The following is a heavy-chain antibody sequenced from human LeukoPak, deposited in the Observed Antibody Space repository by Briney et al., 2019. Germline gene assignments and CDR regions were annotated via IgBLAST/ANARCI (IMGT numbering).Heavy chain of an antibody. V-gene: IGHV3-23*01. CDR2: IGGSGRPT. J-gene: IGHJ4*02. CDR1: GFTFSTYA. D-gene: IGHD6-19*01. CDR3: ANTYSSGWYSY. Sequence: GGSLRLSCAASGFTFSTYAMSWVPQAPGKGLEWVSVIGGSGRPTYYADSVRGRFTISRDNSKNTLYLQMNSLRAEDTALYYCANTYSSGWYSYWGQGILVTVSS.